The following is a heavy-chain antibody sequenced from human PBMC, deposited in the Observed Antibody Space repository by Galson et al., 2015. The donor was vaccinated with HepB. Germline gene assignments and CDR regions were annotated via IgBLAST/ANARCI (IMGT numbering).Heavy chain of an antibody. V-gene: IGHV3-33*01. CDR3: ARKSPQATPYYYMDV. J-gene: IGHJ6*03. Sequence: SLRLSCAASGFTFSSYGMHWVRQAPGKGLEWVAVIWYDGSNKYYADSVKGRFTISRDNSKNTLYLQMNSLRAEDTAVYYCARKSPQATPYYYMDVWGKGTTVTVSS. CDR1: GFTFSSYG. CDR2: IWYDGSNK.